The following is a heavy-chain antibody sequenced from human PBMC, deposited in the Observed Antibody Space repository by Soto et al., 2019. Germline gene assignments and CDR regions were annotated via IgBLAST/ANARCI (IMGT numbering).Heavy chain of an antibody. D-gene: IGHD3-10*01. CDR3: ARLGVQYYGSGTYYGMDV. CDR2: INFSGSP. J-gene: IGHJ6*02. CDR1: GGSISSYY. V-gene: IGHV4-59*08. Sequence: SETLSLTCTVFGGSISSYYWSWIRQAPGKGLEWIGYINFSGSPNYSPSLKSRVTISVDTSKTQISLKLSSVTTADTAVYYCARLGVQYYGSGTYYGMDVWGQGTTVTAP.